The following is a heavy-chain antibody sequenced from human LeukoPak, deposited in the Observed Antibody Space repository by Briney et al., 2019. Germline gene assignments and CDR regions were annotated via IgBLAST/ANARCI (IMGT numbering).Heavy chain of an antibody. CDR1: GFTFNLAW. CDR2: IKNKIDGGIT. J-gene: IGHJ4*02. CDR3: NTDGDYGDYVDS. Sequence: SGGSLRLSCAASGFTFNLAWINWVRQAPGKGLEWVGRIKNKIDGGITDYAAPVKGRFTISRDDSKNTVYLQMNSLKSEDTALYYCNTDGDYGDYVDSWGQGTLVTVSS. V-gene: IGHV3-15*07. D-gene: IGHD4-17*01.